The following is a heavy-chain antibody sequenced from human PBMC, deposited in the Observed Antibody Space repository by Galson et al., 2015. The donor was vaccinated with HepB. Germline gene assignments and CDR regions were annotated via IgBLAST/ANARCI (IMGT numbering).Heavy chain of an antibody. CDR3: ASPSSPFCVSNICRHFHF. Sequence: FSSYGMHWVRQAPGKGLEWVTIMSYDGSTKHYADSVRGRFTISRDNSNNTLYLQMDSLRAEDTAVYYCASPSSPFCVSNICRHFHFWGQGTLVTVSS. J-gene: IGHJ4*02. D-gene: IGHD4-11*01. V-gene: IGHV3-30*19. CDR2: MSYDGSTK. CDR1: FSSYG.